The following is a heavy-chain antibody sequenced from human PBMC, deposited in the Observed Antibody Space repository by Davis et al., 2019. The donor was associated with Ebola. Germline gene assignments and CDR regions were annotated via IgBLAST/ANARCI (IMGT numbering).Heavy chain of an antibody. Sequence: SETLSLTCAVYGGSFSGYYWSWIRQPPGKGLEWIGEINHSGSTNYNPSLKSRVTISVNTSKNQFSPKLSSGTAADTAVYYCARGTRVTILGRLDPWGQGTLVTVSS. CDR1: GGSFSGYY. V-gene: IGHV4-34*01. D-gene: IGHD3-3*01. J-gene: IGHJ5*02. CDR3: ARGTRVTILGRLDP. CDR2: INHSGST.